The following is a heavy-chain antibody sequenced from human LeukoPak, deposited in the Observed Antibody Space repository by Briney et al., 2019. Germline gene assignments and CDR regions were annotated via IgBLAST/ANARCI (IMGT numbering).Heavy chain of an antibody. D-gene: IGHD4-17*01. CDR1: GFTLSSYG. J-gene: IGHJ4*02. V-gene: IGHV3-53*01. CDR2: IYSGGST. CDR3: ARDTFGYGDSFDY. Sequence: GGSLRLSCAASGFTLSSYGMHWVRQAPGKGLEWVSVIYSGGSTYYADSVKGRFTISRDNSKNTLYLQMNSLRAEDTAVYYCARDTFGYGDSFDYWGQGTLVTVSS.